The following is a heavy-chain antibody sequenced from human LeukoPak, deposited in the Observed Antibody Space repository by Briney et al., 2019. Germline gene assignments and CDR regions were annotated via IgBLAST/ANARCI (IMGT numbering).Heavy chain of an antibody. CDR1: GYTFTSYA. D-gene: IGHD6-19*01. CDR3: ARVGLAVAGTRFDY. Sequence: ASVKVSCKASGYTFTSYAMHWVRQAPGQRLEWMGWINAGNGNTKYSQKFQGRVTITRDTPASTAYMELSSLRSEDTAVYYCARVGLAVAGTRFDYWGQGTLVTVSS. CDR2: INAGNGNT. J-gene: IGHJ4*02. V-gene: IGHV1-3*01.